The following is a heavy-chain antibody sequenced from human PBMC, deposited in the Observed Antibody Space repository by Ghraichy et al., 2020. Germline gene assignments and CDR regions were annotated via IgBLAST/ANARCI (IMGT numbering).Heavy chain of an antibody. D-gene: IGHD1-1*01. CDR3: ARDRVWNAGQYYYYGMDV. V-gene: IGHV3-33*01. CDR2: IWYDGSNK. J-gene: IGHJ6*02. Sequence: GGSLRLSCAASGFTFSSYGMHWVRQAPGKGLEWVAVIWYDGSNKYYADSVKGRFTISRDNSKNTLYLQMNSLRAEDTAVYYCARDRVWNAGQYYYYGMDVWGQGTTVTVSS. CDR1: GFTFSSYG.